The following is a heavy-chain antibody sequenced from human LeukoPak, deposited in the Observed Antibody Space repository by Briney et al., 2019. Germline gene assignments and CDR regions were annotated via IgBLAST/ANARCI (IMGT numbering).Heavy chain of an antibody. V-gene: IGHV1-2*02. J-gene: IGHJ4*02. D-gene: IGHD5-24*01. Sequence: ASVKVSCKASGYTFTGYYMHWVRQAPGQGLEWMGWINPNSGGTNYAQKFQGRVTMTTDTSTSTAYMELRSLRSDDTAVYYCAGNWDGLGYWGQGTLVTVSS. CDR2: INPNSGGT. CDR1: GYTFTGYY. CDR3: AGNWDGLGY.